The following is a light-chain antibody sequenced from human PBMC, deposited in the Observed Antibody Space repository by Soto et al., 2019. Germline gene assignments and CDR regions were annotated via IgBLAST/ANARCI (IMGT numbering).Light chain of an antibody. Sequence: DIQMTQSPSSLSASGGDRVTITCRASQSISSYLNWYQQKPGKAPTLLIYAAFSLQSGVPSRFSGRGSGTDSTLAISSLQPEDLATYYCQQSYSTPRYTFGQGAKLEIK. V-gene: IGKV1-39*01. J-gene: IGKJ2*01. CDR3: QQSYSTPRYT. CDR2: AAF. CDR1: QSISSY.